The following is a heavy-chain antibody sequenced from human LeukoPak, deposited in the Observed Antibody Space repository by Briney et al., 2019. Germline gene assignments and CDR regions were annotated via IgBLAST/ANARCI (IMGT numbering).Heavy chain of an antibody. V-gene: IGHV4-59*01. D-gene: IGHD3-10*01. CDR2: IYYSGST. J-gene: IGHJ6*03. CDR3: ARDLRVGFGDYYYMDV. Sequence: SETLSLTCTVSGGSISSYYWSWIRQPPGKGLEWIGYIYYSGSTNYNPSLKSRVTISVDTSKNQFSLKLSSVTAADTAVYYCARDLRVGFGDYYYMDVWGKGTTVTISS. CDR1: GGSISSYY.